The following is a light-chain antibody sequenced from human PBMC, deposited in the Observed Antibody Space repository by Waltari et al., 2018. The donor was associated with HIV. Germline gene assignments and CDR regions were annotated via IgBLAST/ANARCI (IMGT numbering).Light chain of an antibody. CDR2: YNS. CDR1: NIGTKS. Sequence: SYVLTQPPSVSVAPGKTATITCGGNNIGTKSVHWYHQMPGQAPVLVIYYNSDRPSGIPERFSGSNSGNTATLTISRAEAGDEADYYRHVWDGSDYVSGVFGGGTKVTVL. CDR3: HVWDGSDYVSGV. J-gene: IGLJ3*02. V-gene: IGLV3-21*04.